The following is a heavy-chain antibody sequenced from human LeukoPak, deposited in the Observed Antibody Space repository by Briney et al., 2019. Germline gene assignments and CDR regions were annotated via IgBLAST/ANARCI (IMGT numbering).Heavy chain of an antibody. D-gene: IGHD2-2*01. CDR3: ARSLSYAQEY. J-gene: IGHJ4*02. Sequence: PGGSLRLSCAASGFTFTNYAMSWVRQAPGKGLEWVSALSGTISGSGGGTYYADSVKGRFTISRDNSKNTLYLQMNSLRAEDTAVYYCARSLSYAQEYWGQGTLVTVSS. V-gene: IGHV3-23*01. CDR1: GFTFTNYA. CDR2: LSGTISGSGGGT.